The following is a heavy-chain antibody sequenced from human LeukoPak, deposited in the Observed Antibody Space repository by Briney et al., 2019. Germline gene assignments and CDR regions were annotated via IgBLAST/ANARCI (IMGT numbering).Heavy chain of an antibody. D-gene: IGHD3-22*01. V-gene: IGHV1-8*01. CDR1: GYTFTSYD. J-gene: IGHJ4*02. Sequence: GSSVKVSCKASGYTFTSYDINWVRQATGHGLEWRGWMNPNSCNTGYAQKVQGKVSMTRNTSVSTGYMALSSLRSEETAVYYCASGAPDSRGYYRQFDYWGQGTLVTVS. CDR2: MNPNSCNT. CDR3: ASGAPDSRGYYRQFDY.